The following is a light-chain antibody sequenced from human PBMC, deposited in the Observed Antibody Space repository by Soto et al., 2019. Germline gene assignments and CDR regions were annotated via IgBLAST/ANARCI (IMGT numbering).Light chain of an antibody. CDR2: EVS. CDR1: GSDVGGYNS. J-gene: IGLJ1*01. V-gene: IGLV2-8*01. Sequence: QSALTQPPSASGSPGQSVTISCTGTGSDVGGYNSVSWYQHHPGKDPKLMNYEVSKRPSGVPDRFSGSKSGNTAYLTVSRLLVEDEADYYCSSYAGSNNGYGFGTGTKVTVL. CDR3: SSYAGSNNGYG.